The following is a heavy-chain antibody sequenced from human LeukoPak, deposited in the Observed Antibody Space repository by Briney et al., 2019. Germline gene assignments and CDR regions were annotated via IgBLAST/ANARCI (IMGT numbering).Heavy chain of an antibody. Sequence: SETLSLTCAVSGGSISSGGYWSWLRQPPGKGLEWIGQIYYIGSTNYNPSLESRVIMSLDKSTNQLSLRFNSVTAADTAVYYCTVFGDSNHWGQGTLVTVSS. CDR3: TVFGDSNH. D-gene: IGHD4-17*01. CDR1: GGSISSGGY. J-gene: IGHJ5*02. CDR2: IYYIGST. V-gene: IGHV4-4*02.